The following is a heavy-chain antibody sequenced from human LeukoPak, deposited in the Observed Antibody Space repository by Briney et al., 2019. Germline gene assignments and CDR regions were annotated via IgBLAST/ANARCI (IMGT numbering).Heavy chain of an antibody. D-gene: IGHD6-13*01. CDR1: GFTVSSNY. J-gene: IGHJ6*02. V-gene: IGHV3-66*01. CDR2: IYTAGST. CDR3: ARERWQQLEYYYYGMDV. Sequence: GGSLRLSCVVSGFTVSSNYMSWVRQAPGKGLEWVSVIYTAGSTYYADSVKGRFIISRDNSKNTLYLQMNSLRAEDTAVYYCARERWQQLEYYYYGMDVWGQGTTVTVSS.